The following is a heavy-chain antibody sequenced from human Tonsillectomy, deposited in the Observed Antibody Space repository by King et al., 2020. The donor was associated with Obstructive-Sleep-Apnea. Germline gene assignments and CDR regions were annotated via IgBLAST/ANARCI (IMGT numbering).Heavy chain of an antibody. V-gene: IGHV3-21*06. J-gene: IGHJ4*02. Sequence: QLVQSGGGLVKPGGSLRLSCAASGFTFSSYSMNWVRQAPGKGLEWVSFISSSSSYIFYADSVKGRFTISRDNAKNSVYLQMNSLRAEDTAVYYCARVAHLPYRSRPDDFWGQGTLVTVSS. D-gene: IGHD6-13*01. CDR1: GFTFSSYS. CDR3: ARVAHLPYRSRPDDF. CDR2: ISSSSSYI.